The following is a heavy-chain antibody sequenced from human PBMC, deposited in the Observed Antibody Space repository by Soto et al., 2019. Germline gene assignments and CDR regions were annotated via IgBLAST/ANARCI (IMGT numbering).Heavy chain of an antibody. CDR3: ARARDCSSTSCSRGDWFDP. J-gene: IGHJ5*02. Sequence: PSETLSLTCTVSGGSISGGGYSWIWVRQPPGKVLEWIGYIYHSGSTYYNPSLKSRVTISVDRSKNQFSLKLSSVTAADTAVYYCARARDCSSTSCSRGDWFDPWGQGTLVTVSS. CDR1: GGSISGGGYS. V-gene: IGHV4-30-2*01. D-gene: IGHD2-2*01. CDR2: IYHSGST.